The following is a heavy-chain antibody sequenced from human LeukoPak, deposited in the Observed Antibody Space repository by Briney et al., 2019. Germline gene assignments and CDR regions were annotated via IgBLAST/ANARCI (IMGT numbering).Heavy chain of an antibody. CDR1: GFTFSSYA. CDR3: AKDQEPSRVVVIDY. Sequence: PGGSLRLSCAASGFTFSSYAMHWVRQAPGKGLEWVAVISYDGSNKYYADSVKGRFTISRDNSKNTLYLQMNSLRAEDTAVYYCAKDQEPSRVVVIDYWGQGTLVTVSS. J-gene: IGHJ4*02. D-gene: IGHD3-22*01. V-gene: IGHV3-30*04. CDR2: ISYDGSNK.